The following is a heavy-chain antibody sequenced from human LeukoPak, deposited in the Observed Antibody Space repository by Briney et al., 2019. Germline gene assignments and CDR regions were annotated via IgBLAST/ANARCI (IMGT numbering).Heavy chain of an antibody. V-gene: IGHV1-2*02. Sequence: ASVKVSCKASGYTFSGYYVHWVRQAPGQGLERMGWINPNSGGTNYAQKFQGRVTMTRDTSISTAYMELSRLRSDDTAVYYCAVPATDCGGDCYSDFDYWGQGTLVTVSS. CDR3: AVPATDCGGDCYSDFDY. D-gene: IGHD2-21*02. CDR2: INPNSGGT. CDR1: GYTFSGYY. J-gene: IGHJ4*02.